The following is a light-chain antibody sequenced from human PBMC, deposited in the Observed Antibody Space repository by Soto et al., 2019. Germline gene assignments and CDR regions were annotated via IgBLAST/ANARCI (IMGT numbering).Light chain of an antibody. CDR2: EDN. J-gene: IGLJ1*01. CDR3: KSYHSSYPYV. V-gene: IGLV6-57*03. Sequence: NFMLTQPHSVSESPGKTVTISCTRSGGRITSGYVQWYQQRPGSAPTTVIYEDNQRPSGVPDRFSGSIDSASNSASLTISGLKTEDEADYYCKSYHSSYPYVFGTGTKLTVL. CDR1: GGRITSGY.